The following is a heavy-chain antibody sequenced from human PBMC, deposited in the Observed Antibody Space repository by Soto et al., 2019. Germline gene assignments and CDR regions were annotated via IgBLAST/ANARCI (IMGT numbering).Heavy chain of an antibody. CDR3: ARLSIAAAGTFGLYYYGMDV. D-gene: IGHD6-13*01. V-gene: IGHV4-34*01. Sequence: PSETLSLTCAVYGGSFSGYYWSWIRQPPGKGLEWIGEINHSGSTNYNPSLKSRVTISVDTSKNQFSLKLSSVTAADTAVYYCARLSIAAAGTFGLYYYGMDVWGQGTTVTVS. CDR2: INHSGST. J-gene: IGHJ6*02. CDR1: GGSFSGYY.